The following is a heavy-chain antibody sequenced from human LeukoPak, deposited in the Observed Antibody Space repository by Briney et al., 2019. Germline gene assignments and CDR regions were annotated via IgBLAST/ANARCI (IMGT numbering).Heavy chain of an antibody. Sequence: ASVKVSCKASGYTFTGYYMHWVRQAPGQGLEWMGWINPNSGGTNYAQKFQGRVTMTRDTSISTAYMELSRLRSDDTAVYYCASDRAIFGVVHPLGYWGQGTLVTVSS. CDR1: GYTFTGYY. V-gene: IGHV1-2*02. CDR2: INPNSGGT. CDR3: ASDRAIFGVVHPLGY. J-gene: IGHJ4*02. D-gene: IGHD3-3*01.